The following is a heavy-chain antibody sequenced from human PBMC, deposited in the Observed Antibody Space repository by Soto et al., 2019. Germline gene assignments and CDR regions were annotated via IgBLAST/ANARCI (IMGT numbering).Heavy chain of an antibody. V-gene: IGHV1-69*13. D-gene: IGHD3-22*01. CDR3: ARGGSYDSSGYYPFSYYYGMDV. Sequence: ASVKVSCKASGGTFSSYAISWVRQAPGQGLEWMGGIIPIFGTANYAQKFQGRVTITADESTSTAYMELSSLRSEDTAVYYCARGGSYDSSGYYPFSYYYGMDVWGQGTTVTVSS. CDR1: GGTFSSYA. CDR2: IIPIFGTA. J-gene: IGHJ6*02.